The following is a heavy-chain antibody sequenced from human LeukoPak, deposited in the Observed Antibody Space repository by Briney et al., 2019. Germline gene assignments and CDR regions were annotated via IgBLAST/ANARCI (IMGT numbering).Heavy chain of an antibody. V-gene: IGHV1-69*13. J-gene: IGHJ6*02. D-gene: IGHD6-19*01. CDR2: IIPIFGTA. Sequence: SVKVSCKASGGTFSSYAISWVRQAPGQGLEWMGGIIPIFGTANYAQKFQGRVTITADESTSTAYMELSSLRSEDTAVYYCARCQRLSSGWTDYYYYGMDVWGQGTTVTVSS. CDR3: ARCQRLSSGWTDYYYYGMDV. CDR1: GGTFSSYA.